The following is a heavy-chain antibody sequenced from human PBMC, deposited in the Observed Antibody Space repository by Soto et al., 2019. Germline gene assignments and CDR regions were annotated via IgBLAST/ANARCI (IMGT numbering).Heavy chain of an antibody. CDR3: ARDEHRGLGGVVDY. CDR1: GGSISSGDYY. J-gene: IGHJ4*02. V-gene: IGHV4-30-4*01. CDR2: IYYSGST. D-gene: IGHD3-16*01. Sequence: QVQLQESGPGLVKPSQTLSLTCTVSGGSISSGDYYWSWIRQPPGKGLEWIGYIYYSGSTYYNPSLKSRVTISVDTSKNQVSLKLSAVTAADTAVYYCARDEHRGLGGVVDYWGQGTLVTVSS.